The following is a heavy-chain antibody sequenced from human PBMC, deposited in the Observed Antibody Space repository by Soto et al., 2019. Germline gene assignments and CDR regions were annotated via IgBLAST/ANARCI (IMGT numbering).Heavy chain of an antibody. V-gene: IGHV3-7*01. Sequence: GGSLRLSCAASGFTFSYYWMTWVRQTPGEGLEWVAKIKEDESEKYYVDSVKGRFTVSRDNAKNTLYLQMNSLRGEDTAVYFCVRANWNNVPFFDYWGQGT. D-gene: IGHD1-1*01. J-gene: IGHJ4*02. CDR3: VRANWNNVPFFDY. CDR1: GFTFSYYW. CDR2: IKEDESEK.